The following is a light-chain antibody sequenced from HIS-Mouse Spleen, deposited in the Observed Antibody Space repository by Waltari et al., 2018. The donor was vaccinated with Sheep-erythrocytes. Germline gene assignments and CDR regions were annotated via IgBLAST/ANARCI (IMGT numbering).Light chain of an antibody. J-gene: IGLJ2*01. CDR2: EDS. CDR3: YSTDSSLSGSKV. Sequence: SYELTQPPSVSVSPGQTARLTRSGDALPKQYAYSSQQKSGQAPVLGSYEDSKRPAGIPERFSGSSSGTMATLTISGAQVEDEADYYCYSTDSSLSGSKVFGGGTKLTVL. CDR1: ALPKQY. V-gene: IGLV3-10*01.